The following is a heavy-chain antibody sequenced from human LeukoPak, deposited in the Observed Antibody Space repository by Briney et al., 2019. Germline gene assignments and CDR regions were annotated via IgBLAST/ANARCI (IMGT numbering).Heavy chain of an antibody. CDR1: GFTFDDYA. CDR2: ISWNSGSI. CDR3: AKGYSSSSQGSKVGYFDY. D-gene: IGHD6-6*01. V-gene: IGHV3-9*01. Sequence: PGRSLRLSCAASGFTFDDYAMHWVRQAPAKGLEWVSGISWNSGSIGYADSVKGRFTISRDNAKNSLYLQMNSLRAEDTALYYCAKGYSSSSQGSKVGYFDYWGQGTLVTVSS. J-gene: IGHJ4*02.